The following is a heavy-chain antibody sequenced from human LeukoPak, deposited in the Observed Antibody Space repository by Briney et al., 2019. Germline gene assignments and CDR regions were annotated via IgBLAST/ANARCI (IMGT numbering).Heavy chain of an antibody. CDR3: AKDEVLWFGERAFDI. CDR2: ISTSGGTT. V-gene: IGHV3-23*01. CDR1: GFTLSSYA. D-gene: IGHD3-10*01. J-gene: IGHJ3*02. Sequence: GGSLRLSCAASGFTLSSYAMNWVRQAPGKGLDWVSVISTSGGTTYYADSVKGRFTTSRDNSKNTLYLQMNSLSVEDTAVYYCAKDEVLWFGERAFDIWGHGTMVTVSS.